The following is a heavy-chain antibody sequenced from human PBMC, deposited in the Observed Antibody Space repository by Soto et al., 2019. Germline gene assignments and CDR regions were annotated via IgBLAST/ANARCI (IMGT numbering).Heavy chain of an antibody. V-gene: IGHV4-39*01. CDR2: IYYSGST. D-gene: IGHD5-18*01. J-gene: IGHJ6*02. CDR3: ARLGYSYVKRRYYYYGMDV. CDR1: GGSISSSSYY. Sequence: SETLSLTCTGSGGSISSSSYYWGWIRQPPGKGLEWIGSIYYSGSTYYNPSLKSRVTISVDTSKNQFSLKLSSVTAADTAVYYCARLGYSYVKRRYYYYGMDVWGQGTTVTVSS.